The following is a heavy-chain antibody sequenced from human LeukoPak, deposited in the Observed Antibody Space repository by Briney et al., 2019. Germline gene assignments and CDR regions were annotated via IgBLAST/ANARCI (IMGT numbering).Heavy chain of an antibody. J-gene: IGHJ2*01. V-gene: IGHV2-5*02. Sequence: SGPTLVKPTQTLTLTCTFSGFSLSTSGVGVGWIRQSPGKALEWLALIYWDDDKRYSPSQKSRLTITKDTSKNQVVLTMTNMDPVDTATYYCAHKADGDYVYWYFDLWGRGTLVTVSS. D-gene: IGHD4-17*01. CDR3: AHKADGDYVYWYFDL. CDR2: IYWDDDK. CDR1: GFSLSTSGVG.